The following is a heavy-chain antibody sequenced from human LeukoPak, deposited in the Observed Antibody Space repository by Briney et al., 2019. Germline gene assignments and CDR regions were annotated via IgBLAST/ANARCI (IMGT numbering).Heavy chain of an antibody. J-gene: IGHJ4*02. V-gene: IGHV4-34*01. CDR2: INHSGST. CDR3: ARHGAFVLSYYFDY. Sequence: SETLSLTCAVYGGSFSGYYWSWIRQLPGKGLEWIGEINHSGSTNYNPSLKSRVTISVDTSKNQFSLKLSSVTAADTAVYYCARHGAFVLSYYFDYWGQGTLVTVSS. CDR1: GGSFSGYY. D-gene: IGHD2-8*02.